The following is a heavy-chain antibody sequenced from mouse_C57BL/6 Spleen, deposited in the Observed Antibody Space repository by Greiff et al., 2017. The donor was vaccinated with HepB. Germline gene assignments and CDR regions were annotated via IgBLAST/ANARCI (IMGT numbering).Heavy chain of an antibody. J-gene: IGHJ4*01. CDR3: ARGDEYDGNYYAMDY. D-gene: IGHD2-4*01. CDR2: IYPRSGNT. Sequence: VQLQQSGAELARPGASVKLSCKASGYTFTSYGISWVKQRTGQGLEWIGEIYPRSGNTYYNEKFKGKATLTADKSTSTAYMELRSLTSEDSAVYFCARGDEYDGNYYAMDYWGQGTSVTVSS. CDR1: GYTFTSYG. V-gene: IGHV1-81*01.